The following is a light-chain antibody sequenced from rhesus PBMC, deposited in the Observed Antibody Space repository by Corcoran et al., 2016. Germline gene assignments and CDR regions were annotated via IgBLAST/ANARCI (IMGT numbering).Light chain of an antibody. J-gene: IGKJ1*01. Sequence: DIVMTQTPLSLSVTPGEPASISCRSSQSLLHSNGNTYLYWYLQKPGQSPQLLIYLVSTRASGVPDRFSGSGSDTDCTLKISRVEAEDVGVYYCMQALEFPWTFGQGTKVEIK. CDR3: MQALEFPWT. CDR2: LVS. V-gene: IGKV2-104*02. CDR1: QSLLHSNGNTY.